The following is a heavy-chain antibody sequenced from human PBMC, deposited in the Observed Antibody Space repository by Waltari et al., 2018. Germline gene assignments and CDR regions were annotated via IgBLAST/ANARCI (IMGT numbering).Heavy chain of an antibody. J-gene: IGHJ6*03. Sequence: QVQLQESGPGLVKPSETLSLTCTVSGGSISGYYWTWIRQPPGKGLEWIGYIYYSGSTNYNPSLKSRVTISVDTSKNQFSLKLSSVTAADTAVYYCARLPHYYYYMDLWGKGTTVTISS. V-gene: IGHV4-59*01. CDR2: IYYSGST. CDR1: GGSISGYY. CDR3: ARLPHYYYYMDL.